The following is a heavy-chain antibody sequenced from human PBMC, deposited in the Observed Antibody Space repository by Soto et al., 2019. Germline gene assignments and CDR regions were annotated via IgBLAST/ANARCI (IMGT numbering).Heavy chain of an antibody. CDR1: SLTFSNKG. CDR2: ISFDGSKK. V-gene: IGHV3-30*18. D-gene: IGHD1-26*01. Sequence: QVQLVESGGAVVKLGRSLRFSCAAPSLTFSNKGMNWVAQAPGKGLGWRAVISFDGSKKYYADSVKGRFNISRDNSKNKLYLQMNGLRPEDKAVYNCGKDFGSGSSIDFWGQGTLVTVSS. CDR3: GKDFGSGSSIDF. J-gene: IGHJ4*02.